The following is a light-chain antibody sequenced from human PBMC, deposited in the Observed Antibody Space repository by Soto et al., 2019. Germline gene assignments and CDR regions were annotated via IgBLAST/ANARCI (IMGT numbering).Light chain of an antibody. CDR2: GTS. V-gene: IGKV3D-15*01. J-gene: IGKJ1*01. CDR1: QSVGTY. CDR3: QQYYSFPRT. Sequence: DIVLTQSPGTLSLSPGERATLSCRAGQSVGTYLAWFQKKPGQAPRLLIYGTSNRATGIPDRFSGSGSGTDFTLTISCLQSEDFATYYCQQYYSFPRTFGQGTKVEIK.